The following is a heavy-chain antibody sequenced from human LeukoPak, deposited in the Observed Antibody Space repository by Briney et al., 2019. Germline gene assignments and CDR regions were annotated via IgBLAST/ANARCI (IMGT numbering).Heavy chain of an antibody. CDR3: ARSTRGYSYGLYYYYGMDV. Sequence: GGSLRLSCAASGFTFSSYWMSWVRQAPGKGLEWVANIKQDGSEKYYVDSVKGRFTISRDNAKNSLYLQMNSLRAEDTAVYYCARSTRGYSYGLYYYYGMDVWGRGTTVTVSS. CDR1: GFTFSSYW. J-gene: IGHJ6*02. V-gene: IGHV3-7*01. D-gene: IGHD5-18*01. CDR2: IKQDGSEK.